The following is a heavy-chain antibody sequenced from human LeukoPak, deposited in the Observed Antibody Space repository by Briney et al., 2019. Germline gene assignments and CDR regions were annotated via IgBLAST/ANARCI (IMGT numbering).Heavy chain of an antibody. CDR3: ATWWSITMVRGDLDY. V-gene: IGHV3-21*01. Sequence: PGGSLRLSCAASGFTFSSYSMNWVRQAPGKGLEWVSSISSSSSYIYYADSVKGRFTISRDNAKNSLYLQMNSLRAEDTAVYYCATWWSITMVRGDLDYWGQGTLVTVSS. D-gene: IGHD3-10*01. CDR2: ISSSSSYI. J-gene: IGHJ4*02. CDR1: GFTFSSYS.